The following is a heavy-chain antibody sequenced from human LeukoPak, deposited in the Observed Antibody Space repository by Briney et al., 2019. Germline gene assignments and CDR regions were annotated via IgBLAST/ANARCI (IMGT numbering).Heavy chain of an antibody. CDR3: ARGDSSSWYFLGAFDI. J-gene: IGHJ3*02. Sequence: SQTLSLTCAISGDSVSSNSATWNWIRQSPSRGLEWLERTYYRSKWYNDYAVSVKSRITINPDTSKNQFSLQLNSVTPEDTAVYYCARGDSSSWYFLGAFDIWGQGAMVTVSS. D-gene: IGHD6-13*01. CDR1: GDSVSSNSAT. CDR2: TYYRSKWYN. V-gene: IGHV6-1*01.